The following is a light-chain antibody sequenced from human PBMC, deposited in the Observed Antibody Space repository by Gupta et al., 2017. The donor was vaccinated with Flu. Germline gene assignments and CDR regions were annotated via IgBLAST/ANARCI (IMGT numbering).Light chain of an antibody. CDR3: NSYGSSIF. CDR2: NII. V-gene: IGLV2-11*01. CDR1: TTDVGAYCS. Sequence: QSSAIFCTRTTTDVGAYCSITCNQQHPCQAPKLIICNIIKRPSGVPDRFAGSKSSNTASLTISGLQPDDEANYHCNSYGSSIFFGGGTRLTVL. J-gene: IGLJ2*01.